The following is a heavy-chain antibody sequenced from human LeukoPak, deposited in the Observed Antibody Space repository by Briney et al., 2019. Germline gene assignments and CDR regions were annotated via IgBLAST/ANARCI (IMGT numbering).Heavy chain of an antibody. D-gene: IGHD4-17*01. CDR1: GGSISSYY. Sequence: PSETLSLTCTVSGGSISSYYWSWIRQPPGKGLEWIGYIYYSGSTNYNPSLKSRVTISVDTSKNQFSLKLSSVTAADTAVYYCARDTGLPHFDIWGQGTMVTVSS. J-gene: IGHJ3*02. CDR2: IYYSGST. V-gene: IGHV4-59*01. CDR3: ARDTGLPHFDI.